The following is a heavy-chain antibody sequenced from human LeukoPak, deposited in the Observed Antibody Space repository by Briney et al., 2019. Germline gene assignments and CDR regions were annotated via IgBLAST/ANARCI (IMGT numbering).Heavy chain of an antibody. V-gene: IGHV4-59*01. CDR2: IYYSGST. J-gene: IGHJ4*02. CDR3: ARGRTGRTISFDY. CDR1: GGSISSYY. D-gene: IGHD5-24*01. Sequence: SETLSLTCTVSGGSISSYYWSWIRQPPGKGLEWIGCIYYSGSTNYNPSLTSRVTISVDTSNNQFSLKLTSLTAADTAVYYCARGRTGRTISFDYWGQGTLVTVSS.